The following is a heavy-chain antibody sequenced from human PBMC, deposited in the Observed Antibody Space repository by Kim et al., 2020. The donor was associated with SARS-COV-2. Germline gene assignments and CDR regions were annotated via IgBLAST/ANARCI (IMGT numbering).Heavy chain of an antibody. CDR3: ARGLYYYGSGSYFDY. V-gene: IGHV5-51*01. Sequence: PSLQGQVTISADKSISTAYLQWSSLKASDTAMYYCARGLYYYGSGSYFDYWGQGTLVTVSS. D-gene: IGHD3-10*01. J-gene: IGHJ4*02.